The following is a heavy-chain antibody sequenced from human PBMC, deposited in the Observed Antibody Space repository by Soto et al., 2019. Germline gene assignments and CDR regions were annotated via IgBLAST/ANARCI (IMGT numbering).Heavy chain of an antibody. D-gene: IGHD3-16*01. V-gene: IGHV4-30-2*01. CDR1: NGSISSGGYS. CDR2: IYPTGKT. J-gene: IGHJ6*02. Sequence: SETLSLTCTVSNGSISSGGYSWSWIRQTPGKGLEWIGYIYPTGKTYYNPSLKNRATLSIDTSQNQFSLQLTSVTAADTAVYYCARAPPGPAPRWGVWGQGTTVTVSS. CDR3: ARAPPGPAPRWGV.